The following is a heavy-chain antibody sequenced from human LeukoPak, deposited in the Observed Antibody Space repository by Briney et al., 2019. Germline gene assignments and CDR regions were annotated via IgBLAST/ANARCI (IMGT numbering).Heavy chain of an antibody. CDR1: GFTFSSYS. J-gene: IGHJ4*02. Sequence: PGGSLRLSCAASGFTFSSYSMNWARQAPGKGLEWVSYISSSSSTIYYADSVKGRFTISRDNAKNSLYLQMNSLRAEDTAVYYCARESPRGGPDYWGQGTLVTVSS. D-gene: IGHD3-10*01. CDR3: ARESPRGGPDY. CDR2: ISSSSSTI. V-gene: IGHV3-48*01.